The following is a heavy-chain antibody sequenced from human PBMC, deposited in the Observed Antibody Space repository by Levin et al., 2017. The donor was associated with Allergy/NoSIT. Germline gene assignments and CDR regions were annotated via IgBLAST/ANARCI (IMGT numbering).Heavy chain of an antibody. V-gene: IGHV3-30-3*01. J-gene: IGHJ4*02. CDR2: ISYDGGNK. CDR1: GLTFNSYA. Sequence: QAGGSLRLSCAASGLTFNSYAVHWVRQAPGKGLEWVAVISYDGGNKDYVDSVKGRFSISRDNSKNTLYLQMNSLRTEDTAVYYCAREWNDFFDYWGQGTLVTVSS. D-gene: IGHD1-1*01. CDR3: AREWNDFFDY.